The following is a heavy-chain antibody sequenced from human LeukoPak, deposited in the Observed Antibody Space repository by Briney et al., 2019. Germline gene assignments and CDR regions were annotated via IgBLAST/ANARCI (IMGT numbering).Heavy chain of an antibody. V-gene: IGHV4-38-2*02. J-gene: IGHJ5*02. D-gene: IGHD4-23*01. CDR3: ARGVHYGGKPWFDP. CDR2: IHHSGST. Sequence: KPSETLSLTCTVSGYSISSDYYWGWIRQPPGKGLEWIGSIHHSGSTNYNPSLKSRVTISVDTSKNQFSLKLSSVPAADTAVYYCARGVHYGGKPWFDPWGQGTLVTVSS. CDR1: GYSISSDYY.